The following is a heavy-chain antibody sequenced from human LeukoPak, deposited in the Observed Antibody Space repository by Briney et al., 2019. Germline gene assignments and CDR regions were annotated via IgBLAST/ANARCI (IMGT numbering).Heavy chain of an antibody. Sequence: TSQTLSLTCTVSGGSISSGSYYWSWIRQPAGKGLEWIGRIYTSGSTNYNPSLKSRVTMSVDTSKNQFSLKLSSVTAADTAVYYCARASIAALSDWGQGTLVTVSS. V-gene: IGHV4-61*02. CDR2: IYTSGST. J-gene: IGHJ4*02. D-gene: IGHD6-25*01. CDR1: GGSISSGSYY. CDR3: ARASIAALSD.